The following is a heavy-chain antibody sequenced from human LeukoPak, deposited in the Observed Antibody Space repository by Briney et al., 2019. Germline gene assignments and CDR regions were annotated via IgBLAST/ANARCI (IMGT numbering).Heavy chain of an antibody. CDR2: IYYSGST. J-gene: IGHJ4*02. D-gene: IGHD5-18*01. CDR3: ARAGGGYSYGDIDY. V-gene: IGHV4-39*01. CDR1: GGSISSSSYY. Sequence: SETLSLTCTVSGGSISSSSYYWGWIRQPPGKGLEWIGSIYYSGSTYYNPSLKSRVTISVDTSKNQFSLKLSSVTAADTAVYYCARAGGGYSYGDIDYWGQGTLVTVSS.